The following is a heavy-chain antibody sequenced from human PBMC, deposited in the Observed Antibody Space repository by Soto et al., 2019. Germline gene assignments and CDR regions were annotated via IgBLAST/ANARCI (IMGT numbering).Heavy chain of an antibody. CDR1: GYTFTGYY. V-gene: IGHV1-2*04. CDR3: ARDLRTTETGYSSGWYYPYYYYGMDA. J-gene: IGHJ6*02. D-gene: IGHD6-19*01. CDR2: INPNSGGT. Sequence: GASVKVSCKASGYTFTGYYMHWVRQAPGQGLEWMGWINPNSGGTNYAQKFQGWVTMTRDTSISTAYMELSRLRSDDTAVYYCARDLRTTETGYSSGWYYPYYYYGMDAWGQGTTVTVSS.